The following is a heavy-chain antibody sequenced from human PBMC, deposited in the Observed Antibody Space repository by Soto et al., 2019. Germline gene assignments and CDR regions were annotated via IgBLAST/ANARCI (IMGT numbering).Heavy chain of an antibody. Sequence: GGSLRLSCAASGFTFSSYAMSWVRQAPGKGLEWVSAISGSGGSTYYADSVKGRFTISRDNSKNTLYLQMNSLRAEDTAVYYCAKEIVRDFWSGYWTFDYWGQGTLVTVSS. CDR3: AKEIVRDFWSGYWTFDY. CDR1: GFTFSSYA. V-gene: IGHV3-23*01. CDR2: ISGSGGST. D-gene: IGHD3-3*01. J-gene: IGHJ4*02.